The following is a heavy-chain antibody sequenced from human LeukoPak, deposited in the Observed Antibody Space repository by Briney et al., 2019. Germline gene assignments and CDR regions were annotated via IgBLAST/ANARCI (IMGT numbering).Heavy chain of an antibody. CDR3: ARDFAQAGYFDH. D-gene: IGHD6-19*01. CDR2: IFTDGST. CDR1: GVTITKNY. V-gene: IGHV3-53*01. Sequence: GGSLSLSCAASGVTITKNYMTWVRQPAGKGMEWVSVIFTDGSTHSADSVKGRFIISRANSKNTVSLQMECLTMDASGVYYCARDFAQAGYFDHRGLGNL. J-gene: IGHJ4*02.